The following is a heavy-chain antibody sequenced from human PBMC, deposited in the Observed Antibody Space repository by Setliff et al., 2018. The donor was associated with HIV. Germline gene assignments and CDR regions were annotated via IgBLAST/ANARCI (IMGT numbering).Heavy chain of an antibody. D-gene: IGHD3-22*01. CDR1: GGSMSTYC. CDR3: AWEFEYYDSRGFRYYYMDV. Sequence: SETLSLTCTVSGGSMSTYCWSWSRQPARKVLEWIGRIYRSGRTDYNPSLKSRVTMSADTSDNQFSLSLSSVTAADTAVYYCAWEFEYYDSRGFRYYYMDVSGKGTAVTVS. CDR2: IYRSGRT. V-gene: IGHV4-4*07. J-gene: IGHJ6*03.